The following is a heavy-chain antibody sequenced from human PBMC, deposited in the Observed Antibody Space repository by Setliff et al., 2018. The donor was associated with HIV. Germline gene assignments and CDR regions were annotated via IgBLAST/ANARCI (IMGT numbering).Heavy chain of an antibody. Sequence: PSETLSLTCTVSGDSITSNYWTWIRQPPGKGLEWIGYIDDSGSTKYNPSLDSRVSITVDTSKNQFSLKLTSVTAADTAVYYGARDRVWGYFDKWGQGALVTVSS. CDR3: ARDRVWGYFDK. CDR1: GDSITSNY. V-gene: IGHV4-59*12. D-gene: IGHD2-8*01. CDR2: IDDSGST. J-gene: IGHJ4*02.